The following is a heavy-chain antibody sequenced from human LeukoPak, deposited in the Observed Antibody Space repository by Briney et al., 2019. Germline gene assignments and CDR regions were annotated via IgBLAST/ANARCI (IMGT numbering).Heavy chain of an antibody. V-gene: IGHV1-18*01. CDR2: ISAYNGNT. J-gene: IGHJ2*01. CDR3: ARESPYPGDWYFDL. D-gene: IGHD1-14*01. CDR1: GYTFTSYG. Sequence: ASVKASCKASGYTFTSYGISWVRQAPGQGLEWMGWISAYNGNTNYAQKLQGRVTMTTDTSTSTAYMELRSLRSDDTAVYYCARESPYPGDWYFDLWGRGTLVTVSS.